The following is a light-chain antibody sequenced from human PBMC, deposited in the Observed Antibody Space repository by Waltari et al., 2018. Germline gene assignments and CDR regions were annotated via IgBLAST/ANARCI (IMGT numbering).Light chain of an antibody. CDR3: QTGGHGTWV. CDR1: SGHSSNV. J-gene: IGLJ3*02. Sequence: QLVLTQSPSASASLGASVKLTCTLSSGHSSNVIAWLQQRPEKGPRYLMKVNSDGSHRKGDEIPDRFSGSSSGAERYLTISNLQSEDEADYYCQTGGHGTWVFGGGTKLTVL. V-gene: IGLV4-69*01. CDR2: VNSDGSH.